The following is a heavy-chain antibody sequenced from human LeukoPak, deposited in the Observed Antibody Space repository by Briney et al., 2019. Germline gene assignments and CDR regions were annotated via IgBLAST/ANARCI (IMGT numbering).Heavy chain of an antibody. CDR2: IYYSGTT. D-gene: IGHD2-15*01. CDR3: AREDYCSGGSCYSGYFQH. V-gene: IGHV4-59*01. Sequence: SETLSLTCTVSGGSINFYYWNWIRQPPGKGLEWIGYIYYSGTTNYNPSPKSRVTISVDTSKNQFSLKLSSVTAADTAVYYCAREDYCSGGSCYSGYFQHWGQGTLVTVSS. J-gene: IGHJ1*01. CDR1: GGSINFYY.